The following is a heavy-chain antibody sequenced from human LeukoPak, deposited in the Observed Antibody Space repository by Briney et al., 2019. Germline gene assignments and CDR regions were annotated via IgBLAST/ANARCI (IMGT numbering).Heavy chain of an antibody. CDR1: GGSISSYY. J-gene: IGHJ4*02. D-gene: IGHD6-19*01. Sequence: PSETLSLTCTVPGGSISSYYWSWIRQPPGKGLEWIGYIYYSGSTNYNPSLKSRVTISVDTSKNQFSLKLSSVTAADTAVYYCAREGGAVVQGVAFDYWGQGTLVTVSS. CDR2: IYYSGST. V-gene: IGHV4-59*01. CDR3: AREGGAVVQGVAFDY.